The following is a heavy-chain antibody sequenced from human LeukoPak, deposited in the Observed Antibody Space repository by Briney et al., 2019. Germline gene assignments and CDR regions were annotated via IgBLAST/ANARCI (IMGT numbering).Heavy chain of an antibody. CDR2: ISGSGGST. CDR1: GFTFSRNG. CDR3: AKDRRAGSYDY. D-gene: IGHD3-10*01. V-gene: IGHV3-23*01. Sequence: GGSLRLSCAASGFTFSRNGMTWVRQAPGKGLEWVSAISGSGGSTYYADSVKGRFTISRDNSKNTLYLKMNSLRAEDTAVYYCAKDRRAGSYDYWGQGTLVTVSS. J-gene: IGHJ4*02.